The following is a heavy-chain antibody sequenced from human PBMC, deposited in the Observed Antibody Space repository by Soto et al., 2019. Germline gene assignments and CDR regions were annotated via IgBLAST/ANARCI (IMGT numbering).Heavy chain of an antibody. V-gene: IGHV4-4*02. CDR3: ARGRRDYYDSSGYFFDY. J-gene: IGHJ4*02. CDR1: GGSISSSNW. CDR2: IYHSGST. Sequence: PSETLSLTCAVSGGSISSSNWWSWVRQPPGRGLEWIGEIYHSGSTNYNPSLKSRVTISVDKSKNQFSLKLSSVTAADTAVYYCARGRRDYYDSSGYFFDYWGQGTLVTVSS. D-gene: IGHD3-22*01.